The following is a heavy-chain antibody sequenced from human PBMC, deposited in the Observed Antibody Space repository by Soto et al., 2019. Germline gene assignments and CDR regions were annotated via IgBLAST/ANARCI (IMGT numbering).Heavy chain of an antibody. Sequence: QVQLQESGPGLVKPSQTLSLTCTVSGGSISSGDYYWSWIRQPPGKGLEWIGYIYYSGSTYYNPSLKSPVTISVDTFKDQFSLELSSVTAADTAVYYCAREYDSSGYYDLGRAFDIWGQGTMVTVSS. D-gene: IGHD3-22*01. CDR2: IYYSGST. CDR1: GGSISSGDYY. CDR3: AREYDSSGYYDLGRAFDI. V-gene: IGHV4-30-4*01. J-gene: IGHJ3*02.